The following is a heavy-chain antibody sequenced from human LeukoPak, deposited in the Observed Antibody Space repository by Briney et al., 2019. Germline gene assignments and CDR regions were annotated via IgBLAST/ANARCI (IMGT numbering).Heavy chain of an antibody. V-gene: IGHV4-59*01. CDR3: ARVFRGRILWFGEFGTGWFDP. CDR2: IYYSGST. D-gene: IGHD3-10*01. Sequence: SETLSLTCTVSGGSISSYYWSWIRQPPGKGLEWIGYIYYSGSTNYNPSLESRVTISVDTSKNQFSLKLSSVTAADTAVYCCARVFRGRILWFGEFGTGWFDPWGQGTLVTVSS. CDR1: GGSISSYY. J-gene: IGHJ5*02.